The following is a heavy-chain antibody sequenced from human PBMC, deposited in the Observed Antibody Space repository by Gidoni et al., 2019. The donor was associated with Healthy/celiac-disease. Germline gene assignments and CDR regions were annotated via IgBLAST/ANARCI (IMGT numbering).Heavy chain of an antibody. CDR1: GFTFGDYA. D-gene: IGHD2-2*02. CDR2: IRSKAYGGTT. Sequence: EVQLVESGGGLVQPGRSLRLSCTASGFTFGDYAMRWFRQAPGKGLEWVGCIRSKAYGGTTEYAASVKGRFTISRDDSKGIAYLQMNSLKTEDTAVYYCTRKWSFVVVPAAIGRAFDIWGQGTMVTVSS. V-gene: IGHV3-49*03. CDR3: TRKWSFVVVPAAIGRAFDI. J-gene: IGHJ3*02.